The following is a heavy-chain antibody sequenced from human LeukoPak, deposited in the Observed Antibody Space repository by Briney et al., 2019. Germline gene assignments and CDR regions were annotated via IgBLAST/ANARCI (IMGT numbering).Heavy chain of an antibody. CDR3: ARDKTYTSGWRIKNYHGMDV. V-gene: IGHV3-66*02. CDR2: IYSGGST. J-gene: IGHJ6*02. CDR1: GFTVSSNY. Sequence: PGGSLRLSCAASGFTVSSNYMSWVRQDPGKGLEWVSTIYSGGSTYYADSVKGRFTISSDNSKNTLYLQMNSLRAEDTAVYYCARDKTYTSGWRIKNYHGMDVWGQGTTVTVSS. D-gene: IGHD6-19*01.